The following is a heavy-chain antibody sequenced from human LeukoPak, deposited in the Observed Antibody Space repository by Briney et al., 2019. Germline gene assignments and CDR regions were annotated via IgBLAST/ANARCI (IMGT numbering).Heavy chain of an antibody. V-gene: IGHV3-7*03. CDR1: GFTFTSYS. CDR2: VNRDGSET. J-gene: IGHJ6*02. CDR3: ARNNGMDV. Sequence: GGSLRLSCAASGFTFTSYSMNWVRPVPGRGPEWVANVNRDGSETYYLDSVKGRFTISKDNAKNSLYLQMNSLRAEDTALYHCARNNGMDVWGQGTTVIVSS.